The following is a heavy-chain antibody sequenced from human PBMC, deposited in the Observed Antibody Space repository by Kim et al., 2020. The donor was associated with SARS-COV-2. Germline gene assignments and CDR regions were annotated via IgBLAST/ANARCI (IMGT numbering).Heavy chain of an antibody. V-gene: IGHV3-23*01. CDR2: ISGSGGST. D-gene: IGHD1-1*01. J-gene: IGHJ6*02. CDR1: GFTFSSYA. Sequence: GGSLRLSCAASGFTFSSYAMSWVRQAPGKGLEWVSAISGSGGSTYYADSVKGRFTISRDNSKNTLYLQMNSLRAEDTAVYYCAKDHWVPRVQDYGMDVWGQGTTVTVSS. CDR3: AKDHWVPRVQDYGMDV.